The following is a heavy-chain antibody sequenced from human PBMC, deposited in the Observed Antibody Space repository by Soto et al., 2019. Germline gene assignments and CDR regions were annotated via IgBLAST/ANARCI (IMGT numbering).Heavy chain of an antibody. CDR3: ARGSAAGIYFYGMDV. CDR1: GFTFSSYA. V-gene: IGHV3-30-3*01. D-gene: IGHD6-13*01. CDR2: ISYDGSNI. J-gene: IGHJ6*02. Sequence: QVQLVESGGGVVQPGRSLRLSCAASGFTFSSYAMHWVRQAPGKGLEWVTVISYDGSNIYYADSVKGRFSISRDNSKNTLYVHMNSLRPDDTAVYYCARGSAAGIYFYGMDVWGQGTTVTLSS.